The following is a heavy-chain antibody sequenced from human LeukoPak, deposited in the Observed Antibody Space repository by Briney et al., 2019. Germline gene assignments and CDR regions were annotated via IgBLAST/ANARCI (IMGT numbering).Heavy chain of an antibody. V-gene: IGHV3-23*01. J-gene: IGHJ4*02. CDR1: GFTLSSYA. CDR3: AKQGFGC. CDR2: ISGSADNT. Sequence: SGVSLRLSCTASGFTLSSYAMSWVRQAPGEGLEWVSTISGSADNTDYAEAVKGRFTISRDNSKNTMYLQMNSLRAEDTAVYYCAKQGFGCWGQGTLVTVSS.